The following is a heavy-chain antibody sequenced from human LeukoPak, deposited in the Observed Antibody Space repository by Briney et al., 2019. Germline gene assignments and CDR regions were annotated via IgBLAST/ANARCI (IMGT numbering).Heavy chain of an antibody. D-gene: IGHD3-9*01. CDR1: GFTFSDAW. J-gene: IGHJ4*02. Sequence: GGSLRLSCAASGFTFSDAWMSWVRQAPGKGLEWVSSISGSGDRTYYADSVKGRFTISRDNSRNTLHLQMNSLRADDTAEYYCAKSTYIDYPCCLDYWGQGTLVTVSS. V-gene: IGHV3-23*01. CDR2: ISGSGDRT. CDR3: AKSTYIDYPCCLDY.